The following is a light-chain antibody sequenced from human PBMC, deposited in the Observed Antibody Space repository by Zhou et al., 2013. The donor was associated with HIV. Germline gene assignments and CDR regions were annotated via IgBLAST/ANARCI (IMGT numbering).Light chain of an antibody. CDR1: QGIGSD. CDR2: GAS. V-gene: IGKV1-17*01. CDR3: QKYNSGGLT. Sequence: DIQMTQSPSSLSASVGDRVTITCRASQGIGSDLIWYQQKPGKVPERLIYGASYLQGGVPSRFSGRGSGTEFALTISRLQAEDVATYYCQKYNSGGLTFGGGTKVEIK. J-gene: IGKJ4*01.